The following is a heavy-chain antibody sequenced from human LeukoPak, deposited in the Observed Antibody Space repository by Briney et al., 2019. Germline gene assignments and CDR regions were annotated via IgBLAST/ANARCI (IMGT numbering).Heavy chain of an antibody. Sequence: ASVKVSCKASGYTFTGYYMHWVRQAPGQGLEWMGWINPNSGGTNYAQKFQGRVTMTRDTSISTAYMELSRLRSDDTAVYYCAITYSSSWYRWDYYYYMDVWGKGTTVTISS. J-gene: IGHJ6*03. CDR1: GYTFTGYY. CDR3: AITYSSSWYRWDYYYYMDV. CDR2: INPNSGGT. D-gene: IGHD6-13*01. V-gene: IGHV1-2*02.